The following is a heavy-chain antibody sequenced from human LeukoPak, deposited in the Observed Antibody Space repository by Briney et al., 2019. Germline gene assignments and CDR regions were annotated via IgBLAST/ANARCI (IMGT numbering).Heavy chain of an antibody. V-gene: IGHV1-69*04. J-gene: IGHJ4*02. Sequence: SVKVSCKASGGTFSSYGIIWVRQAPGQGLEWMGRIIPILNIADYAQKFQGRVTITADTSTSTAYMELSSLRSEDTAVYYCARVAGSSYDYWGQGTLVTVSS. D-gene: IGHD3-10*01. CDR1: GGTFSSYG. CDR2: IIPILNIA. CDR3: ARVAGSSYDY.